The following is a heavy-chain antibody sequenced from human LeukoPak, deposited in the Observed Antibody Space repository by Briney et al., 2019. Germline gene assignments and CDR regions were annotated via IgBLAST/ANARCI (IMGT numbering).Heavy chain of an antibody. CDR1: GFTFSSYG. CDR3: AKGETDYGDYVLDY. CDR2: ISYDGSNK. Sequence: LRLSCAASGFTFSSYGMHWVRQAPGKGLEWVAVISYDGSNKYYADSVKGRFTISRDNSKNTLYLQMNSLRAEDTAVYYCAKGETDYGDYVLDYWGQGTLVTVSS. J-gene: IGHJ4*02. D-gene: IGHD4-17*01. V-gene: IGHV3-30*18.